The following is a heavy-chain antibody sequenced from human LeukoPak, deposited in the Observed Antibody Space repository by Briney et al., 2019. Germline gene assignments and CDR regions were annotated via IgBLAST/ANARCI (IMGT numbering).Heavy chain of an antibody. CDR1: GFTFSNYN. CDR2: ISSSSGII. D-gene: IGHD1/OR15-1a*01. J-gene: IGHJ5*02. CDR3: ATDFNKAFAP. Sequence: GGSLRLSCAASGFTFSNYNMNWVRQAPGKGLEWVSYISSSSGIIYYADSVKGRFTISRDNAKNSLYLQMDSLRVEDTAVYSSATDFNKAFAPWGQGTLVTVSS. V-gene: IGHV3-48*04.